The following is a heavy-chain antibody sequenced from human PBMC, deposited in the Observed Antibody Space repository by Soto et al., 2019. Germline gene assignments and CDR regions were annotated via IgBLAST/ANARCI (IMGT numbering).Heavy chain of an antibody. CDR1: GGSISSSNW. CDR2: IYHSGST. D-gene: IGHD3-10*01. Sequence: SETLSLTCAVSGGSISSSNWWSWVRQPPGKGLEWIGEIYHSGSTNYNPSLKSRVTISVDKSKNQFSLKLSSVTAADTAVYYCARIRYYDSGSSINWFDPWGQGTLVTVSS. J-gene: IGHJ5*02. V-gene: IGHV4-4*02. CDR3: ARIRYYDSGSSINWFDP.